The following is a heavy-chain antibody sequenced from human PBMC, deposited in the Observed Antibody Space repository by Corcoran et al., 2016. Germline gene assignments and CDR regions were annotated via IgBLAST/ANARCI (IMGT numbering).Heavy chain of an antibody. CDR1: GYRFTTSW. J-gene: IGHJ6*02. CDR2: IYPGDSDT. D-gene: IGHD2-15*01. CDR3: ARQTRSGVDV. V-gene: IGHV5-51*01. Sequence: EVQLVQSGAEVKKPGESLKISCQGSGYRFTTSWIAWVRQMPGECLESMGVIYPGDSDTRYSPSFQGQVTISADKSISTAYLQWSSLQASDTAMYYCARQTRSGVDVWGQGTPVTVSS.